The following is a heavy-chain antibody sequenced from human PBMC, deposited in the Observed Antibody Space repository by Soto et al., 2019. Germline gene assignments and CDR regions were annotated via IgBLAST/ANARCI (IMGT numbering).Heavy chain of an antibody. J-gene: IGHJ4*02. CDR1: GFTFSSYA. Sequence: GVSLRLSCAASGFTFSSYAMSWVRQAPGKGLEWVSAISGSGGSTYYADSVKGRFTISRDNSKNTLYLQMNSLRAEDTAVYYCAKSITMIVVVMLFAWWSQGTLVTVSS. CDR3: AKSITMIVVVMLFAW. CDR2: ISGSGGST. D-gene: IGHD3-22*01. V-gene: IGHV3-23*01.